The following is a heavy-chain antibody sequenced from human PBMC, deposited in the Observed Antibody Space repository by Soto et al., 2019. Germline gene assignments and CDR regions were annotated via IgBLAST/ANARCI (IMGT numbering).Heavy chain of an antibody. CDR3: ATPVYSSGWPFDY. V-gene: IGHV1-24*01. CDR2: FDPEDGET. D-gene: IGHD6-19*01. CDR1: GYTLTELS. J-gene: IGHJ4*02. Sequence: GASVKVSCKVSGYTLTELSMHWLRQAPGKGLEWMGGFDPEDGETIYAQKFQGRVTMTEDTSTDTAYMELSSLRSEDTAVYYCATPVYSSGWPFDYWGQGTLVTVSS.